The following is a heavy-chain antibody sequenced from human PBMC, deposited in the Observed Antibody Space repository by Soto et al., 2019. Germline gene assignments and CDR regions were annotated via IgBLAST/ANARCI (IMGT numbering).Heavy chain of an antibody. CDR2: IYYSGST. V-gene: IGHV4-59*01. J-gene: IGHJ2*01. CDR3: ARDPTYDFWRGYSSDL. Sequence: PGKGLEWIGYIYYSGSTNYNPSLKSRVTISVDTSKNQFSLKLSSVTAADTAVYYCARDPTYDFWRGYSSDLWGRGTLVSVYS. D-gene: IGHD3-3*01.